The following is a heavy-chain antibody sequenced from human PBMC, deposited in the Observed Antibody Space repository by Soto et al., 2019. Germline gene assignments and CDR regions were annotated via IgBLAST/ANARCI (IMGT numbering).Heavy chain of an antibody. CDR2: ITRNGEPT. Sequence: EVQLLESGGGLAQPGGSLRLSCAASGFTFSSSDMSWVRQAPGKGLEWVSSITRNGEPTEYADSVKGRFTISRDNSKNPVHLQMNNPRAGEPAVYFCAKGGGGDHGYWGQGTLVAVSS. D-gene: IGHD2-21*02. CDR1: GFTFSSSD. CDR3: AKGGGGDHGY. J-gene: IGHJ4*02. V-gene: IGHV3-23*01.